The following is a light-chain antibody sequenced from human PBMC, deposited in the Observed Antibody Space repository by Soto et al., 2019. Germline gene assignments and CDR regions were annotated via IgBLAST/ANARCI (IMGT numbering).Light chain of an antibody. CDR2: GAS. J-gene: IGKJ1*01. V-gene: IGKV3-15*01. CDR1: QRVSSR. CDR3: HPYYHCCP. Sequence: TLSVSPGERVTLSCRASQRVSSRLAWYHQKPGQSPRLLIYGASTRATGIPARFSGSGSGTEFTLTISSLQSEDFGLYCCHPYYHCCPFAQGTKVDIK.